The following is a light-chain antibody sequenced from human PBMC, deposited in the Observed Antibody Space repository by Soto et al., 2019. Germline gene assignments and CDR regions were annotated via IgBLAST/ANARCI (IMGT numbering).Light chain of an antibody. CDR1: SSDVGGYNY. J-gene: IGLJ3*02. V-gene: IGLV2-14*01. CDR3: SSYTSSSTLWV. Sequence: QSALTQPASVSGSPGQSITISCTGTSSDVGGYNYVSWYQQHPGKAPKLMIYEVSNRPSGVSNRFSGSKSGNTASLTISGLQADDDADYYCSSYTSSSTLWVFGGGTKVTVL. CDR2: EVS.